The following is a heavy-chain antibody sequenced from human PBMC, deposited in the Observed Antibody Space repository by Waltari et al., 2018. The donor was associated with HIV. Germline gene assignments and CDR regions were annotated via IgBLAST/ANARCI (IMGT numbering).Heavy chain of an antibody. CDR1: GFTFSDYG. D-gene: IGHD5-18*01. V-gene: IGHV3-30*03. CDR3: ARGMGYGGSAEGFDY. Sequence: QVQLVESGGGVVQPGTSLRLSCAASGFTFSDYGIHWVRQAPGKGLEWVAGISYDVNNRNHADAVKGRFSISRDNSKNTLYLQMNSLRVEDTAVYYCARGMGYGGSAEGFDYWGQGTLVTVSS. J-gene: IGHJ4*02. CDR2: ISYDVNNR.